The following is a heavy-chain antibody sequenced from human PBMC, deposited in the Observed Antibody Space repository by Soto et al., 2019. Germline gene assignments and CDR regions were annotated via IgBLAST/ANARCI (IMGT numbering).Heavy chain of an antibody. D-gene: IGHD3-10*01. CDR3: AKKVKSRSGSQYLDY. CDR1: GFPFSDFY. V-gene: IGHV3-11*01. CDR2: ISGRGGTI. J-gene: IGHJ4*02. Sequence: GVSLRLSCAASGFPFSDFYMTWIRRAPGRGLQCLSYISGRGGTIYYADSVKGRFTISRDNAKNSLDLQMDGLRAEDTAIYYCAKKVKSRSGSQYLDYWGQGILVTVSS.